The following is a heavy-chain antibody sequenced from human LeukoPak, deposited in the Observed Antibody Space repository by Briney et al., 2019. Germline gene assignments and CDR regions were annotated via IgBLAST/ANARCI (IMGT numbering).Heavy chain of an antibody. D-gene: IGHD3-10*01. CDR3: VRDYNYGSGSPYGYYDY. V-gene: IGHV3-74*01. CDR2: INTDGSST. CDR1: GFTFSHYW. J-gene: IGHJ4*02. Sequence: PGGSLRLSCAASGFTFSHYWMHWFRQAPGKGLVWVSHINTDGSSTTYADSVKGRFTISRDNAKDTLFLQMDSLRADDTAVYYCVRDYNYGSGSPYGYYDYWGQGVLVTVTS.